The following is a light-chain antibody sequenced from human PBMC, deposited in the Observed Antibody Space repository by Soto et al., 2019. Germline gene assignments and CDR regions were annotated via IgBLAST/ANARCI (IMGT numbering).Light chain of an antibody. CDR3: MQALQTPPT. J-gene: IGKJ1*01. CDR2: LGS. V-gene: IGKV2-28*01. Sequence: DIVMTQSPLSLPVTPGEPASISCRSSQSLLKVNEKNYLDWYLQRPGQSPQLLIYLGSNRSPGVPDRFSGSGSGTNFTLNISRVETEDVGVYYCMQALQTPPTFGQGTKVDIK. CDR1: QSLLKVNEKNY.